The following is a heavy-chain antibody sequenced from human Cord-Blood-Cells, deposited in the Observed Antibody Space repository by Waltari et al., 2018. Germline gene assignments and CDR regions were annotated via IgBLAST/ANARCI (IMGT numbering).Heavy chain of an antibody. Sequence: QVQLVQSGAEVKKPGASVKVSCKPSGYTFTGYYMHWVRQAPGQGLEWRGWINPNSGGTNYAQKCEGRVTMTRDTSISTADMGLSRLGSDDTAVYYCAFGGPMVRGALYAFDIWGQGTMVTVSS. D-gene: IGHD3-10*01. V-gene: IGHV1-2*02. CDR2: INPNSGGT. J-gene: IGHJ3*02. CDR3: AFGGPMVRGALYAFDI. CDR1: GYTFTGYY.